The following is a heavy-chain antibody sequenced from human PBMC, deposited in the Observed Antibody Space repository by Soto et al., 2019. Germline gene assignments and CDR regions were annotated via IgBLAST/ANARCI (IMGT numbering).Heavy chain of an antibody. V-gene: IGHV3-30*18. J-gene: IGHJ3*01. CDR2: ISNDGSDK. Sequence: QVQLVESGGGVVQPGTSLRLSCAASGFTFNNYGMHCVRQAPGTGLEWVAAISNDGSDKYYADSVKGRLTISRDNSKNTLYLQMDSLRAEDTAVYYCAKDQGIAASHGIDWGQGTMVTVSS. CDR1: GFTFNNYG. CDR3: AKDQGIAASHGID. D-gene: IGHD6-13*01.